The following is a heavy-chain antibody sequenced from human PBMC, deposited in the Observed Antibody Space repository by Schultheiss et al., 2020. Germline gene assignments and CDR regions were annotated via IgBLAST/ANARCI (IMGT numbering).Heavy chain of an antibody. Sequence: SETLSLTCTVSGGSISSGSYYWSWIRQHPGKGLEWIGYIYYSGSTNYNPSLKSRVTISVDTSKNQFSLKLSSVTAADTAVYYCARAADIMPFDYWGQGTLVTVSS. CDR3: ARAADIMPFDY. J-gene: IGHJ4*02. V-gene: IGHV4-61*01. D-gene: IGHD3-9*01. CDR1: GGSISSGSYY. CDR2: IYYSGST.